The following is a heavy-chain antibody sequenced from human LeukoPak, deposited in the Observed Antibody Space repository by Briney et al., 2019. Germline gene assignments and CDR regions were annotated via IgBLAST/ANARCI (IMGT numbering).Heavy chain of an antibody. CDR3: ARDIVVVPTAYNRFDP. D-gene: IGHD2-2*01. CDR2: INHSGST. Sequence: SETLSLTCAVYGGSFSGYYWSWVRQPPGKGLEWIGEINHSGSTNYNPSLKGRVTISVDTSKNQFSLKLSSVTAADTAVYYCARDIVVVPTAYNRFDPWGQGTLVTVSS. CDR1: GGSFSGYY. V-gene: IGHV4-34*01. J-gene: IGHJ5*02.